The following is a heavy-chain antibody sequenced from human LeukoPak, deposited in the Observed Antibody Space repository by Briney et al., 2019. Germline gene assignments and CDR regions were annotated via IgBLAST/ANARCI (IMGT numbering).Heavy chain of an antibody. CDR1: GFTFSSYD. J-gene: IGHJ4*02. Sequence: PGGSLRLSCAASGFTFSSYDMHWVRQATGKGLEWVSAIGTAGDTYYPGSVKGRFTISRENAKNSLYLQMNSLRAGDTAVYYCARGTGAQQLVPSDYWGQGTLVTVSS. D-gene: IGHD6-13*01. CDR3: ARGTGAQQLVPSDY. V-gene: IGHV3-13*01. CDR2: IGTAGDT.